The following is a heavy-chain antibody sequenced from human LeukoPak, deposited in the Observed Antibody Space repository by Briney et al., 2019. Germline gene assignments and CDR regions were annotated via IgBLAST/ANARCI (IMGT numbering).Heavy chain of an antibody. V-gene: IGHV3-23*01. CDR3: VKDHSGSYYLFDY. D-gene: IGHD3-10*01. CDR1: GFTFSSYA. CDR2: ISGSGGST. Sequence: PGGSLRLSCAASGFTFSSYAMSWVRQAPGKGLEWVSAISGSGGSTYYADSVKGRFTISRDNSKNTLYLQMNSLRAEDTAVYYCVKDHSGSYYLFDYWGQGTLVTVSS. J-gene: IGHJ4*02.